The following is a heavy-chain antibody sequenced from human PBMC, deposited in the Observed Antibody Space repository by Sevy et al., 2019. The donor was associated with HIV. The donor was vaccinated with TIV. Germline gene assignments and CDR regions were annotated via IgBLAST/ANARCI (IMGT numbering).Heavy chain of an antibody. V-gene: IGHV4-38-2*02. J-gene: IGHJ4*02. CDR3: AREGEASGFYCSSTSCPSYDY. Sequence: SETLSLTCTVSGYSISSGYYWGWIRQPPGKGLEWIGSIYHSGSTYYNPSLKSRVTISVDTTKNQFSLKLSSVTAADTSVYYCAREGEASGFYCSSTSCPSYDYWGQGTLVTVSS. CDR2: IYHSGST. D-gene: IGHD2-2*01. CDR1: GYSISSGYY.